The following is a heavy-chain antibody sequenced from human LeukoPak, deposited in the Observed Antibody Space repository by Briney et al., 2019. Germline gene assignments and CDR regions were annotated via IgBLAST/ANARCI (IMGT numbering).Heavy chain of an antibody. CDR2: MSGSGGST. Sequence: GGSLRLSCAASGFTFSRYEMNWVRGSPGKGLEWVSAMSGSGGSTYYADSVKGRFTISRDNSKNTLYLQLNSLTAEDTAVYYCAKSFSMLANYAFDIWGQGTMVTVSS. CDR1: GFTFSRYE. D-gene: IGHD3-10*02. J-gene: IGHJ3*02. CDR3: AKSFSMLANYAFDI. V-gene: IGHV3-23*01.